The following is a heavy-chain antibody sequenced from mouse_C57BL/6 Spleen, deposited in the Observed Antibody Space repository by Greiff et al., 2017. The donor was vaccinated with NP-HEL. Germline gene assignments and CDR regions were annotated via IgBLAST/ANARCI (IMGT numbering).Heavy chain of an antibody. D-gene: IGHD1-1*01. CDR1: GYAFSSSW. V-gene: IGHV1-82*01. CDR2: IYPGDGDT. CDR3: SASITTVPWFAY. Sequence: VQLQQSGPELVKPGASVKISCKASGYAFSSSWMNWVKQRPGKGLEWIGRIYPGDGDTNYNGKFKGKATLTADKSSSTAYLQLSSLTSEDSAVYFCSASITTVPWFAYWGQGTLVTVSA. J-gene: IGHJ3*01.